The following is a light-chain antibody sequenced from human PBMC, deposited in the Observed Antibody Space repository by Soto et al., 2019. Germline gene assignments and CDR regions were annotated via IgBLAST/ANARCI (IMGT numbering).Light chain of an antibody. CDR1: QSVSNW. V-gene: IGKV1-5*03. CDR2: KAS. CDR3: KQYNTYSIT. Sequence: DLQITHSPSTLSASVVDRVTITCRASQSVSNWLAWYQQKPGKAPRLLIYKASTLETGVTSRFSGSGSGTQFTLTISSLQPGDFATYYCKQYNTYSITFGEGTLRDIK. J-gene: IGKJ5*01.